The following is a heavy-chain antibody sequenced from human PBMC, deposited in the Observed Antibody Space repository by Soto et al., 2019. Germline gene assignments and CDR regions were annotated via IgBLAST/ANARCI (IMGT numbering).Heavy chain of an antibody. CDR2: ISEDGSST. V-gene: IGHV3-30-3*01. D-gene: IGHD3-10*02. Sequence: GKGLEEVAVISEDGSSTYYADAVKGRFTSSRDNSKNTLYLQMNSMRAEDTAVYYFFFQAEDGIRDVRSVSAFLLNRSSDL. CDR3: FFQAEDGIRDVRSVSAFLLNRSSDL. J-gene: IGHJ2*01.